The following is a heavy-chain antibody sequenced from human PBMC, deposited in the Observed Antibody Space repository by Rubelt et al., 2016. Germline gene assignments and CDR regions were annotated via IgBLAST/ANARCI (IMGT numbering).Heavy chain of an antibody. CDR2: IYYSGST. Sequence: QVQLQQWGAGLLKPSETLSLTCAVYGGSFSGYYWSWIRQPPGKGLEWIGYIYYSGSTYYNPSLKCRVTISVDTSKNQVSRKLSSVTAADTAVYYCASWGSSWYGGNYYGMDVWGQGTTVTVSS. J-gene: IGHJ6*02. CDR3: ASWGSSWYGGNYYGMDV. CDR1: GGSFSGYY. V-gene: IGHV4-34*01. D-gene: IGHD6-13*01.